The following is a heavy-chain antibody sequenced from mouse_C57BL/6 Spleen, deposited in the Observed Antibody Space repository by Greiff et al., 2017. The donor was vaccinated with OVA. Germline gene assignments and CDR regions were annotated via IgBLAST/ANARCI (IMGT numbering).Heavy chain of an antibody. V-gene: IGHV1-22*01. CDR2: INPNNGGT. D-gene: IGHD2-3*01. CDR1: GYTFTDYN. J-gene: IGHJ2*01. CDR3: ARWLLYFDY. Sequence: EVKLVESGPELVKPGASVKMSCKASGYTFTDYNMHWVKQSHGKSLEWIGYINPNNGGTSYNQKFKGKATLTVNKSSSTAYMELRSLTSEDSAVYYCARWLLYFDYWGQGTTLTVSS.